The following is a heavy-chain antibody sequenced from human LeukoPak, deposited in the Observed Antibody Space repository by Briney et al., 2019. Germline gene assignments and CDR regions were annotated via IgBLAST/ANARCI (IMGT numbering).Heavy chain of an antibody. CDR1: GGSISSYY. D-gene: IGHD3-10*01. V-gene: IGHV4-4*07. CDR2: IYTSGST. Sequence: SETLSLTCTVSGGSISSYYWSWIRQPAGKGLEWIGRIYTSGSTNYNPSLKSRVSISLDTSKNRFSLKLSSVTAADTAVYYCARGSRGSANDWGQGTLVTVSS. CDR3: ARGSRGSAND. J-gene: IGHJ4*02.